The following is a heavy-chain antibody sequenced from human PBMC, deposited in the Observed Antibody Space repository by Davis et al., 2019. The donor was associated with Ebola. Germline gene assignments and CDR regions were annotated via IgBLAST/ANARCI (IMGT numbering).Heavy chain of an antibody. J-gene: IGHJ3*02. CDR2: ISGSGGST. CDR3: AKPKVVMGAFDI. CDR1: GFTFSSYG. V-gene: IGHV3-23*01. Sequence: GGSLRLSCAASGFTFSSYGMHWVRQAPGKGLEWVSAISGSGGSTYYADSVKGRFTISRDNSKNTLYLQMNSLRAEDTAVYYCAKPKVVMGAFDIWGQGTMVTVSS. D-gene: IGHD3-22*01.